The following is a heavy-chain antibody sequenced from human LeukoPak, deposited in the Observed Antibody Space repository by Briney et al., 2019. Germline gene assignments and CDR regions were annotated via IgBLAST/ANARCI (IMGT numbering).Heavy chain of an antibody. CDR1: GGSFDYY. CDR2: ISHSGNT. V-gene: IGHV4-34*01. CDR3: ARGRSDILTGYYLPAGY. D-gene: IGHD3-9*01. J-gene: IGHJ4*02. Sequence: SETLSLTCAVYGGSFDYYWSWIRQPPGKGLEWIGEISHSGNTKYNPSLKSRITISVDTSKNQFSLNLSSLTAADTAVYYCARGRSDILTGYYLPAGYWGQGTLVTVSS.